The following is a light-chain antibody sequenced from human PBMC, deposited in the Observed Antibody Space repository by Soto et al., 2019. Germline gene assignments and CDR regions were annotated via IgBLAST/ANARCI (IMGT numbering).Light chain of an antibody. CDR2: TNH. Sequence: QSVLTQPPSVSGTPGQKVSISCSGSASNLGGNPVNWYQHLPGAAPKLLIYTNHHRPSGVPARFSGSKAGTSASLAISGLRSEDEADFYCAAWDDSLNAVVFGGGTKLTVL. J-gene: IGLJ2*01. V-gene: IGLV1-44*01. CDR1: ASNLGGNP. CDR3: AAWDDSLNAVV.